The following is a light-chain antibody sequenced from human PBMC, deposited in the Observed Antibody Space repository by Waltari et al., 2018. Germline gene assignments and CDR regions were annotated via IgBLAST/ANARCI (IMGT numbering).Light chain of an antibody. CDR3: QQYSSWPPIT. Sequence: EVVMTQSPASLSLSPGQRATISCRASQSVSIHVAWYQQTPGQPPRGLIDEAASRATGVPGRFSGSGSGTQFTLTISSLQPEDFAVYYCQQYSSWPPITFGQGTRL. V-gene: IGKV3-15*01. CDR1: QSVSIH. CDR2: EAA. J-gene: IGKJ5*01.